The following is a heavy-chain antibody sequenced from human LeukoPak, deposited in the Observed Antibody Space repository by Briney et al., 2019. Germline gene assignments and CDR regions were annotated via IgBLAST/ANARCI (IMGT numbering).Heavy chain of an antibody. CDR1: GFTFSSYW. V-gene: IGHV3-7*01. J-gene: IGHJ4*02. CDR3: ARGGADY. Sequence: GGSLRLSCEASGFTFSSYWMSWVRQAPGKGLEWLANIKQDGSEKYYVDSVKGRFTISRDNAKNSLYLQMTSLRAEDTAVYFCARGGADYWGQGTLVAVSS. CDR2: IKQDGSEK.